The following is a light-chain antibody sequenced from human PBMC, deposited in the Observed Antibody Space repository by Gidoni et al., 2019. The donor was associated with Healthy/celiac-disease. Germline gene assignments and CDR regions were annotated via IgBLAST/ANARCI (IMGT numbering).Light chain of an antibody. CDR2: DAS. CDR3: QQRSNWLLT. J-gene: IGKJ4*01. V-gene: IGKV3-11*01. CDR1: QSVSSY. Sequence: EIVLTQSPATLSLSPGERATLSCRASQSVSSYLAWYQQKPGQAPRLLIYDASNRATGIPARFSGSVSGIDFTLTISSLEPEDFAVYYCQQRSNWLLTFGGGTKVEIK.